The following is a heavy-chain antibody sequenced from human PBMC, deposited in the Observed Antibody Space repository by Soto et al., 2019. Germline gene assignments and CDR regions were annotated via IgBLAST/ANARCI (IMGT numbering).Heavy chain of an antibody. D-gene: IGHD1-26*01. CDR1: GFTFSGSA. J-gene: IGHJ3*02. CDR2: IRSKANSYAT. CDR3: TSPFIVGVNRASDAFDI. Sequence: GGSLRLSCAASGFTFSGSAMHWVRQASGKGLEWVGRIRSKANSYATAYAASVKGRFTISRDDSKNTAYLQMNSLKTEDTAVYYCTSPFIVGVNRASDAFDIWGQGTMVTVSS. V-gene: IGHV3-73*01.